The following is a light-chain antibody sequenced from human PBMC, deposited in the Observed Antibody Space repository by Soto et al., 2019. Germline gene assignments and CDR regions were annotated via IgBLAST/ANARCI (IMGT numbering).Light chain of an antibody. V-gene: IGKV3-15*01. Sequence: EIVMTQSAATLSVSPGERATVSCRASQAIRSNLAWYQQKPGQAPRLLIYGASTRATGIPARFSGSGSGTEFTLTISSLQSEDFAVYHCQQYHNLPPWTFGQGTKVDTK. CDR1: QAIRSN. J-gene: IGKJ1*01. CDR2: GAS. CDR3: QQYHNLPPWT.